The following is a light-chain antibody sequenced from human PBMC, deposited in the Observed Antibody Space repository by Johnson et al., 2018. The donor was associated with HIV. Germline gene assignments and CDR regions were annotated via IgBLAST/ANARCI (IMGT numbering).Light chain of an antibody. Sequence: QSVLTQPPSVSAAPGQKVTISCSGSSSNIGNNFVSWYQHLPGTTPKLLIYENNKRPSGIPDRFSGSKSGTSATLGITGLQTGDEAGYYCGTWDTSRGAGGVFGTGTKVTVL. CDR1: SSNIGNNF. CDR3: GTWDTSRGAGGV. V-gene: IGLV1-51*02. J-gene: IGLJ1*01. CDR2: ENN.